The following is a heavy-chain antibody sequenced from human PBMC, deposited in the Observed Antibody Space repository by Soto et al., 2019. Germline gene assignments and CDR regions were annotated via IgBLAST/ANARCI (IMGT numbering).Heavy chain of an antibody. V-gene: IGHV3-7*05. CDR2: IKQDGSEK. J-gene: IGHJ6*02. Sequence: GGSLRLSCAASGFTFSSYWMSWVRQAPGKGLEWVANIKQDGSEKYYVDSVKGRFTISRDNAKNSLYLQMNSLRAEDTAVYYRARVTQYSYGRYYYYYGMDVWGQGTTVTVSS. CDR3: ARVTQYSYGRYYYYYGMDV. D-gene: IGHD5-18*01. CDR1: GFTFSSYW.